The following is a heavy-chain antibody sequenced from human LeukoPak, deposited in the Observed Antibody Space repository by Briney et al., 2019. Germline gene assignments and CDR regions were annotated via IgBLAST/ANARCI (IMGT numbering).Heavy chain of an antibody. J-gene: IGHJ6*02. CDR3: ARPDCGGDCYLYYYYYGMDV. CDR2: IKQDGSEK. D-gene: IGHD2-21*02. V-gene: IGHV3-7*01. Sequence: GGSLRLSCAASGFTFSSYWMSWVRQAPGKGLEWVANIKQDGSEKYYVDSVKGRFTISRDNAKNSLYLQMNSLRAEDTAVYYCARPDCGGDCYLYYYYYGMDVWGQGTTVTVSS. CDR1: GFTFSSYW.